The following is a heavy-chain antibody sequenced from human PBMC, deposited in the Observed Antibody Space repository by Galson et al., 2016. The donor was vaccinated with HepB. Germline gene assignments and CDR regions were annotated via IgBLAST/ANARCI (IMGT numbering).Heavy chain of an antibody. J-gene: IGHJ4*02. V-gene: IGHV3-74*01. CDR3: ASAHGGNLPFDS. CDR1: GFTFSSYW. Sequence: SLRLSCAASGFTFSSYWMHWVRQGPGKGLVWVSRINTDGSSTTYADSVKGRFTISRDNAKNTLSLQMNSLRAEDTAVYYCASAHGGNLPFDSWGQGTLVTVSS. CDR2: INTDGSST. D-gene: IGHD4-23*01.